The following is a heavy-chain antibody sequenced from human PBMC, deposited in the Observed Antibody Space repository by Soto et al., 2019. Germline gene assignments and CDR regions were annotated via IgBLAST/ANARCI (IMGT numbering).Heavy chain of an antibody. CDR2: IYNDGTYS. D-gene: IGHD3-10*01. Sequence: GGSLRLSCAASGFIFKMYWMHWVRQSPGKGLVWISRIYNDGTYSDYADSVRGRFTISRDNVNDALYLQMNNLRAEDSGLYYCTRGPRPISTGTGAYWGQGTQVTVSS. V-gene: IGHV3-74*01. CDR3: TRGPRPISTGTGAY. J-gene: IGHJ4*02. CDR1: GFIFKMYW.